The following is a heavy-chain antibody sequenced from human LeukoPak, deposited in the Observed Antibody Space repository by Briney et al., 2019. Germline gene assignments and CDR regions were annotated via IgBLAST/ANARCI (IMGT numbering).Heavy chain of an antibody. Sequence: PGGSLRLSCAASGYTFSSYGMHWVRQAPGKGLEWVALISYDGSNKYYADSVKGRFTISRDNSKNTLYLQMNSLRAEDTAIYYCAKPPEVGATVGYFDYWDQGTLVTVSS. J-gene: IGHJ4*02. CDR1: GYTFSSYG. CDR3: AKPPEVGATVGYFDY. D-gene: IGHD1-26*01. V-gene: IGHV3-30*18. CDR2: ISYDGSNK.